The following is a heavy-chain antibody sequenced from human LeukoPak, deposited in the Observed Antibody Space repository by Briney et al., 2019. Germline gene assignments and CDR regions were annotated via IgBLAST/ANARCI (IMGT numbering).Heavy chain of an antibody. J-gene: IGHJ4*02. CDR2: IGGSGSYR. CDR1: GFTFSNYV. CDR3: AKYERNNWNYPPDY. Sequence: GGSLSLSCAASGFTFSNYVMSWVRQAPGKGLEWVSAIGGSGSYRYYADSVRGRFTISRDNSKNTMDLQMNSLRVEDTAVYFCAKYERNNWNYPPDYWGQGTLVTVSS. D-gene: IGHD1-7*01. V-gene: IGHV3-23*01.